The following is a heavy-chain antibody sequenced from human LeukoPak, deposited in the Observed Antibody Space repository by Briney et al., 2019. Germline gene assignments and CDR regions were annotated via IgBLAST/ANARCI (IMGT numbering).Heavy chain of an antibody. V-gene: IGHV3-23*01. CDR3: AKDRAPYYYDSSGTAFDI. CDR2: ISNSGGDT. Sequence: GGSLRLSCAASGFTFSNYAMSWVRQAPGRGLEWVLGISNSGGDTQYADSVKGRFTISRDNSKNTLYLQMNSLRAEDTAVYYCAKDRAPYYYDSSGTAFDIWGQGTMVTVSS. CDR1: GFTFSNYA. J-gene: IGHJ3*02. D-gene: IGHD3-22*01.